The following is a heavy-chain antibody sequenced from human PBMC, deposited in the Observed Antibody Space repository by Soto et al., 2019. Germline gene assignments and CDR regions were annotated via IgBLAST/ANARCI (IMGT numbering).Heavy chain of an antibody. J-gene: IGHJ4*02. CDR1: GLTFSRYW. CDR2: IKQYGSER. CDR3: AKSPPRILGYFDS. V-gene: IGHV3-7*05. Sequence: GGSLRLSCADSGLTFSRYWVSWVRQAPGKGLEWVASIKQYGSERYYADSARGRFTISRGNPKNMLYLHMDSLKVDDTALYFCAKSPPRILGYFDSWGQGALVTVSS. D-gene: IGHD2-15*01.